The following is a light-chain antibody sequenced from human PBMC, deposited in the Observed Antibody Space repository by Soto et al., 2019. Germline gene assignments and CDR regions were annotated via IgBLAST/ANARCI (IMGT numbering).Light chain of an antibody. CDR1: SSNIGAGYD. V-gene: IGLV1-40*01. CDR3: QSYDNSLSGRVV. J-gene: IGLJ2*01. Sequence: QPVLTQPPSVSGAPGQRVTISCTGSSSNIGAGYDVHWYQQLPGTAPKLLIYGNSNRPSGVPDRFSGSKSGTSASLAITGLQAEDEADYYCQSYDNSLSGRVVFGGGTKVTVL. CDR2: GNS.